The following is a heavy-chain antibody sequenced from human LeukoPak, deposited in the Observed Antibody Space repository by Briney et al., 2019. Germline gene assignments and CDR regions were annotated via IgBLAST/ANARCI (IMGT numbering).Heavy chain of an antibody. CDR3: ARGSRGVGATTIDY. J-gene: IGHJ4*02. CDR1: GYSISSGYY. D-gene: IGHD1-26*01. Sequence: SETLSLTCAVSGYSISSGYYWGWIRPPPGKGLEWIGSIYHSGSTYYNPSLKSRVTISVDTSKNQFSLKLSSVTAADTAVYYCARGSRGVGATTIDYWGQGTLVTVSS. V-gene: IGHV4-38-2*01. CDR2: IYHSGST.